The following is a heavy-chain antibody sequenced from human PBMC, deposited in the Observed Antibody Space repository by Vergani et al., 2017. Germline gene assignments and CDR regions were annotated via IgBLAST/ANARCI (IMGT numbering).Heavy chain of an antibody. CDR1: GFTFSSYE. D-gene: IGHD3-22*01. V-gene: IGHV3-48*03. J-gene: IGHJ4*02. CDR2: ISGSGGST. CDR3: ARDAYYDSSGYYSYYFDY. Sequence: EVQLVESGGGLVQPGGSLRLSCAASGFTFSSYEMNWVRQAPGKGLEWVSAISGSGGSTYYADSVKGRFTISRDNANNSLYLQMNSLRAEDTAVYYCARDAYYDSSGYYSYYFDYWGQGTLVTVSS.